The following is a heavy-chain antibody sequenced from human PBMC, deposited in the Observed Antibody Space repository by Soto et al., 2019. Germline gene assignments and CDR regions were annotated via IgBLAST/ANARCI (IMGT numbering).Heavy chain of an antibody. V-gene: IGHV3-33*01. CDR1: GFTFSSYG. J-gene: IGHJ4*02. D-gene: IGHD6-19*01. Sequence: GGSLRLSCAASGFTFSSYGMHWFRQAPGKGLEWVAVIWYDGSNKYYADSVKGRFTISRDNSKNTLYLQMNSLRAEDTAVYYCARDSGWTVMDYWGQGTLVTVSS. CDR3: ARDSGWTVMDY. CDR2: IWYDGSNK.